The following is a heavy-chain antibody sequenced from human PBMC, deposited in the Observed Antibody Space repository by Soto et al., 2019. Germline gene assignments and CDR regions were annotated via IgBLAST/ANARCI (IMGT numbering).Heavy chain of an antibody. J-gene: IGHJ6*02. CDR1: GGSISSYY. D-gene: IGHD3-16*01. V-gene: IGHV4-59*01. Sequence: PSETLSLTCTVSGGSISSYYWSWIRQPPGKGLEWIGYIYYSGSTNYNPSLKSRVTISVDTSKDQFSLKLSSVTAADTAVYYCARWAYDYVWGRTPKGYYYGMDVWGQGTTVTVSS. CDR3: ARWAYDYVWGRTPKGYYYGMDV. CDR2: IYYSGST.